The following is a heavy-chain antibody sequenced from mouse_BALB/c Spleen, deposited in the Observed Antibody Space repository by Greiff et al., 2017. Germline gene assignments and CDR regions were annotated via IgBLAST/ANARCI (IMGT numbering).Heavy chain of an antibody. V-gene: IGHV2-9*02. CDR1: GFSLTSYG. CDR2: IWAGGST. CDR3: ARDDDYDSWFAY. J-gene: IGHJ3*01. Sequence: VHLVESGPGLVAPSQSLSITCTVSGFSLTSYGVHWVRQPPGKGLEWLGVIWAGGSTNYNSALMSRLSISKDNSKSQVFLKMNSLQTDDTAMYYCARDDDYDSWFAYWGQGTLVTVSA. D-gene: IGHD2-4*01.